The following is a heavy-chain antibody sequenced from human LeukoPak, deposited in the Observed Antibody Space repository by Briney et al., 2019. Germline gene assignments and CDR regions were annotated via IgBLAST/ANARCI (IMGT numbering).Heavy chain of an antibody. CDR2: IYHSGST. J-gene: IGHJ4*02. CDR1: GYSLSSGYY. CDR3: ARDTPTTVTTLIDY. Sequence: SETLSLTCAVSGYSLSSGYYWGWIRQPPGKGLEWIGSIYHSGSTYYNPSLKSRVTISVDTSKNQFSLKLSSVTAADTAVYYCARDTPTTVTTLIDYWGQGTLVAVSS. D-gene: IGHD4-17*01. V-gene: IGHV4-38-2*02.